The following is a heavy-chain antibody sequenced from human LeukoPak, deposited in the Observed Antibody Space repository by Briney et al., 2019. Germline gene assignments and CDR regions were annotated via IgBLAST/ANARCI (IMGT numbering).Heavy chain of an antibody. J-gene: IGHJ6*03. CDR2: ISSSGSTI. CDR1: GFTFSSYE. Sequence: GGSLRLSCAASGFTFSSYEMNWVRQAPGKGLEWVSYISSSGSTIYYADSVKGRFTISRDNAKNSLYLQMNSLRAEDTAVYYCAKDQGNTYYYGSGSYQYYYYMDVWGKGTTVTISS. V-gene: IGHV3-48*03. D-gene: IGHD3-10*01. CDR3: AKDQGNTYYYGSGSYQYYYYMDV.